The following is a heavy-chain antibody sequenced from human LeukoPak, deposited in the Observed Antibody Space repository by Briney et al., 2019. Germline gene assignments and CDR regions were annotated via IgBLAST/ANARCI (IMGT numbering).Heavy chain of an antibody. CDR2: IYYSGST. CDR1: GGSISSSSYY. V-gene: IGHV4-39*07. J-gene: IGHJ4*02. CDR3: ARDRMTTVTAFDY. D-gene: IGHD4-17*01. Sequence: PSETLSLTCTVSGGSISSSSYYWGWIRQPPGKGLEWIGSIYYSGSTYYNPSLKSRVTISVDTSKNQFSLKLSSVTAADTAVYYCARDRMTTVTAFDYWGQGTLVTVSS.